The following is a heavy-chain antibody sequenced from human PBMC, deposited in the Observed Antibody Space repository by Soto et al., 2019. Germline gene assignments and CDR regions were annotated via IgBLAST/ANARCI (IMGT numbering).Heavy chain of an antibody. CDR3: ARHRIAAAGVYYYYNDMDV. D-gene: IGHD6-13*01. J-gene: IGHJ6*02. V-gene: IGHV5-51*01. Sequence: GESLKISCKGSGYSFTTYWIGWGARIPGKVLEWMGIIYAGDSDTRYGPSFQGQVTISADKSISTAYLQWSSLKASDTAMYYCARHRIAAAGVYYYYNDMDVWGQGPTVTASS. CDR2: IYAGDSDT. CDR1: GYSFTTYW.